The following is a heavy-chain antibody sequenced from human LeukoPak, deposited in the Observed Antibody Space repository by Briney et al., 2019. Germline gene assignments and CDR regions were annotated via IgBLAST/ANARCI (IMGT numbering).Heavy chain of an antibody. Sequence: ASVKVSCKASGYTFTGYYMHWVRQAPGQGLEWMGWINPNSGGTNYAQKFQGRVTMTRDTSISTAYMELSRLRSDDTAVYYCATVQYSGYDIFDYWGQGTLVTVSS. CDR3: ATVQYSGYDIFDY. CDR2: INPNSGGT. J-gene: IGHJ4*02. D-gene: IGHD5-12*01. CDR1: GYTFTGYY. V-gene: IGHV1-2*02.